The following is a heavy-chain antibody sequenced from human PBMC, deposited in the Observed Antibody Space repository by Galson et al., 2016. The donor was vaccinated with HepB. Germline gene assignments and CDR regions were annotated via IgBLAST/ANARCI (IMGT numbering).Heavy chain of an antibody. J-gene: IGHJ3*02. CDR1: GYTFTSYG. Sequence: SVKVSCKASGYTFTSYGISWVRQAPGQGLEWMGWISTYDGDTNYAQNLQGRVTMTTDTSTTTAYMELRSLRSDDTAMYYWARDWYCSAGSCYDAFDIWGQGTMVTVSS. CDR2: ISTYDGDT. CDR3: ARDWYCSAGSCYDAFDI. V-gene: IGHV1-18*01. D-gene: IGHD2-15*01.